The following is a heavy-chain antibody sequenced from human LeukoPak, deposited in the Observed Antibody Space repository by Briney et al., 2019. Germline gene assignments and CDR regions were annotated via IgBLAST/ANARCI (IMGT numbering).Heavy chain of an antibody. V-gene: IGHV3-23*01. CDR3: AKRNRHNRGSYEY. CDR2: LTGCGDTT. Sequence: GRTLRLSCVASGFTVSNYAITWVRQAPGKGWGGGSALTGCGDTTCYADSVQGRFTISRDNSKTTLYLLMNSMRVADTAVYFCAKRNRHNRGSYEYWGQGTLVTVAS. J-gene: IGHJ4*02. CDR1: GFTVSNYA. D-gene: IGHD1-14*01.